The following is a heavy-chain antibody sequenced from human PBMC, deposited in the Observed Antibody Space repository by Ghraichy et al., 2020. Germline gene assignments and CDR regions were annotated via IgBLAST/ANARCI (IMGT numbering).Heavy chain of an antibody. CDR2: ISGSGGST. V-gene: IGHV3-23*01. CDR3: AKTIIAARYYYGMDV. Sequence: SCAASGFTFSSYAMSWVRQAPGKGLEWVSAISGSGGSTYYADSVKGRFTISRDNSKNTLYLQMNSLRAEDTAVYYCAKTIIAARYYYGMDVWGQGTTVTVSS. D-gene: IGHD6-6*01. J-gene: IGHJ6*02. CDR1: GFTFSSYA.